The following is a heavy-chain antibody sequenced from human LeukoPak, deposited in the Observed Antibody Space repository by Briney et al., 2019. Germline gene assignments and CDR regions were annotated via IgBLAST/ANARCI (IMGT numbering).Heavy chain of an antibody. J-gene: IGHJ4*02. CDR2: IGAGVTGK. D-gene: IGHD3-22*01. Sequence: GGSLRLSCAGSGFAIPNDGMAWVRQAPGKGLEWISSIGAGVTGKYSAASVRGRFTISKDNSKKTVFLQMNSLRAEDTALYYCAKSIDSGGYPLGDSWGQGTLVIVSS. CDR3: AKSIDSGGYPLGDS. CDR1: GFAIPNDG. V-gene: IGHV3-23*01.